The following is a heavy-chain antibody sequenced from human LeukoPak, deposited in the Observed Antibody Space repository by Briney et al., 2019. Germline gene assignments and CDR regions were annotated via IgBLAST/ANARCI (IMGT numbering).Heavy chain of an antibody. CDR1: GGTFSSYA. J-gene: IGHJ3*02. CDR3: AREGGPRGYSYGFWADI. CDR2: IIPILGIA. D-gene: IGHD5-18*01. V-gene: IGHV1-69*04. Sequence: GASVKVSCKASGGTFSSYAISWVRQAPGQGLEWMGRIIPILGIANYAQKFQGRVTITADKSTSTAYVELSSLRSEDTAVYYCAREGGPRGYSYGFWADIWGQGTMVTVSS.